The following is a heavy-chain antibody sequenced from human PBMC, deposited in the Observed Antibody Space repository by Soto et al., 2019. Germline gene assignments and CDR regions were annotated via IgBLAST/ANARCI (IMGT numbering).Heavy chain of an antibody. V-gene: IGHV1-69*02. J-gene: IGHJ6*03. CDR2: IIPILGIA. CDR3: AGPPGYGGYRPLAYYYYYMDV. CDR1: GGTFSSYT. D-gene: IGHD4-17*01. Sequence: QVQLVQSGAEVKKPGSSVKVSCKASGGTFSSYTISWVRQAPGQGLEWMGRIIPILGIANYAQKFQGRVKVTADKSNSPGYMELSSLRSEDTGVYFRAGPPGYGGYRPLAYYYYYMDVWGKGTTVTVSS.